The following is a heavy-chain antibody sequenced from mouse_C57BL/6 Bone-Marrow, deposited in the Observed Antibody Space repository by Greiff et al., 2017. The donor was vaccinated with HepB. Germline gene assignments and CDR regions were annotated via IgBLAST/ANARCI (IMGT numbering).Heavy chain of an antibody. Sequence: QVQLKESGAELVKPGASVKMSCKASGYTFTSYWITWVKQRPGQGLEWIGDIYPGSGSTNYNEKFKSKATLTVDTSSSTAYMQLSSLTSEDSAVYYCARWGLDYWGQGTTLTVSS. CDR2: IYPGSGST. V-gene: IGHV1-55*01. CDR3: ARWGLDY. CDR1: GYTFTSYW. J-gene: IGHJ2*01.